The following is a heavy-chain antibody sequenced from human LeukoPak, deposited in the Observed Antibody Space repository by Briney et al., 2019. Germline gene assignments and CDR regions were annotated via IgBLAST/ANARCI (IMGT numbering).Heavy chain of an antibody. Sequence: GGSLRLSCAASRFTFGDFAMHWVRQAPGKGLEWVSGISWNSGSIGYADSVKGRFTISRDNAKNSLYLQMNSLRAEDTAVYYCARGGRTITVDYWGQGTLVTVSS. CDR3: ARGGRTITVDY. V-gene: IGHV3-9*01. CDR1: RFTFGDFA. D-gene: IGHD5-12*01. CDR2: ISWNSGSI. J-gene: IGHJ4*02.